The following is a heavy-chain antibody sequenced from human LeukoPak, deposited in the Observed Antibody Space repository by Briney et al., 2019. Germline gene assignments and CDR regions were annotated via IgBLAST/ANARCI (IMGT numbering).Heavy chain of an antibody. CDR2: ISSSSSYI. D-gene: IGHD4-17*01. J-gene: IGHJ4*02. CDR1: RHTFSIYS. Sequence: GGSLRLSCAPSRHTFSIYSMNWVRQAPGKGLEWVSSISSSSSYIYYADSVKGRFTISRDNVKNSLYLQMNSLRSQGTAVYYCASRHDYGDYFYFDYWGQGTLVTVSS. V-gene: IGHV3-21*01. CDR3: ASRHDYGDYFYFDY.